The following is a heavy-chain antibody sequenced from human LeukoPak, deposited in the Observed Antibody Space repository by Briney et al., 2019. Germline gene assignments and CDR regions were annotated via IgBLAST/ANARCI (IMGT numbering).Heavy chain of an antibody. J-gene: IGHJ5*02. Sequence: VASVTVSCTASGYTFTSYDINWVRQATGQGLEWMGWMNPNSGNTGYAQKFQGRVTMTRNTSISTAYMELSSLRSEDTAVYYCARGLGGSSSGEICNWFDPWGQGTLVTVSS. CDR2: MNPNSGNT. CDR1: GYTFTSYD. D-gene: IGHD6-13*01. V-gene: IGHV1-8*01. CDR3: ARGLGGSSSGEICNWFDP.